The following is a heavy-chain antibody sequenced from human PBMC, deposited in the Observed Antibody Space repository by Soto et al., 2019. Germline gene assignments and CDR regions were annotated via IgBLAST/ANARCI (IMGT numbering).Heavy chain of an antibody. D-gene: IGHD5-18*01. CDR3: ARATAMAPWFFDY. V-gene: IGHV4-59*01. J-gene: IGHJ4*02. CDR2: ISYSERT. Sequence: SETLSLTSNVSGDSISSYCWSWIRQPPGKGLEWIGSISYSERTNYNPSLKSRVTISVDTSKNQFSLKLSSVTAADAAVYYCARATAMAPWFFDYWGQGTLVTVS. CDR1: GDSISSYC.